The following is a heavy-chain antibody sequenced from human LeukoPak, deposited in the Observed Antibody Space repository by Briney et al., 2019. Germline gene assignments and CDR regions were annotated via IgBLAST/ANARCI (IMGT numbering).Heavy chain of an antibody. V-gene: IGHV3-33*06. CDR1: KFTFSHFG. CDR2: IWNDGSNQ. D-gene: IGHD4-11*01. J-gene: IGHJ4*02. Sequence: GGSLRLSCAASKFTFSHFGMHWVRQAPGKGLEWVAVIWNDGSNQYYAESVKGRFIVSRDNSQNTVYLQMNSLRPEDTAVYYCAKDAQRGFDYSNSLENWGQGTLVTVSS. CDR3: AKDAQRGFDYSNSLEN.